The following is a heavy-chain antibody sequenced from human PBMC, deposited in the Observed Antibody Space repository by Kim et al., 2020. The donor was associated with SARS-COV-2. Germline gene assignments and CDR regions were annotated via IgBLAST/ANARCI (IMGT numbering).Heavy chain of an antibody. J-gene: IGHJ4*02. D-gene: IGHD2-15*01. CDR2: ISYDGSNK. V-gene: IGHV3-33*05. Sequence: GGSLRLSCAASGFTFSSYGMHWVRQAPGKGLEWVAVISYDGSNKYYADSVKGRFTISRDNSKNTLYLQMNSLRAEDTAVYYCAREDGGSRGFDYWGQGTLVTVSS. CDR3: AREDGGSRGFDY. CDR1: GFTFSSYG.